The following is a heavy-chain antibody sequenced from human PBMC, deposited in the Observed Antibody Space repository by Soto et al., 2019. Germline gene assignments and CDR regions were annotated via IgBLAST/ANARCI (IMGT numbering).Heavy chain of an antibody. Sequence: EVQLVESGGGLIQPGGSLRLSCAASGFTVSANHMTWVRQAPGKGLEWVSLIYSGGSTYYAASVKGRFTISRDNSKTSLFLQMSSLRAEDTAVYYCAIRRGYRGYDSAFDMWGQGTMVTVSS. V-gene: IGHV3-53*01. CDR2: IYSGGST. J-gene: IGHJ3*02. CDR3: AIRRGYRGYDSAFDM. D-gene: IGHD5-12*01. CDR1: GFTVSANH.